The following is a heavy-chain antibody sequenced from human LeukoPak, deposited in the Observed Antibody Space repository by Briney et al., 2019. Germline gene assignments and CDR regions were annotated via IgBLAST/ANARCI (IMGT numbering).Heavy chain of an antibody. J-gene: IGHJ5*02. CDR1: GGSISSYY. D-gene: IGHD2-2*01. CDR2: IYYSGST. V-gene: IGHV4-59*12. CDR3: ASRRYCSSTSCYLRGYSSSSVRWFDP. Sequence: SETLSLTCTVSGGSISSYYWSWIRQPPGKGLEWIGYIYYSGSTDYNPSLKSRVTISVDTSKNQFSLKLSSVTAADTAVYYCASRRYCSSTSCYLRGYSSSSVRWFDPWGQGTLVTVSS.